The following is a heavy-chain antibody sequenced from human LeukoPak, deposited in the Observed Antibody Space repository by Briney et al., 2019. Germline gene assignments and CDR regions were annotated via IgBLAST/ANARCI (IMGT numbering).Heavy chain of an antibody. D-gene: IGHD4-17*01. Sequence: SETLSLTCAVSGGSISSGGYSWSWIRQPPGKGLEWIGYIYHSGSTYYNPSLKSRVTISVDRSKNQFSLKLSSVTAADTAVYYCARGGTPVTFLDAFDIWGQGTMVTVSS. J-gene: IGHJ3*02. CDR2: IYHSGST. V-gene: IGHV4-30-2*01. CDR1: GGSISSGGYS. CDR3: ARGGTPVTFLDAFDI.